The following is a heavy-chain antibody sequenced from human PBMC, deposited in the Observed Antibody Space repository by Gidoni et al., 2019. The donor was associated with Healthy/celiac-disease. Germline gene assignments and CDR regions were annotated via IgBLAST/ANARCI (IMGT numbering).Heavy chain of an antibody. CDR2: ISGSGGST. CDR3: AKVGGSDYYYYVMDV. J-gene: IGHJ6*02. V-gene: IGHV3-23*01. CDR1: GFTFSSYA. D-gene: IGHD3-10*01. Sequence: EVQLLESGGGLVQPGGALRLSCAASGFTFSSYAMSWVRQAPGKGLEWVSAISGSGGSTYYADSVKGRFTISRDNSKNTLYLQMNSLRAEDTAVYYCAKVGGSDYYYYVMDVWGQGTTVTVSS.